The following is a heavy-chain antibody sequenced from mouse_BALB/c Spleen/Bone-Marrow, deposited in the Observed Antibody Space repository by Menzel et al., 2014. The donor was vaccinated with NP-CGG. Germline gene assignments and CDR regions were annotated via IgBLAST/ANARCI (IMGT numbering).Heavy chain of an antibody. J-gene: IGHJ2*01. V-gene: IGHV1-14*01. Sequence: EVQLQQSGPELVKPGASVKMSCKASGYTFTSYLIHWVKQKPGQGLEWIGYITPYNDDTKYNEKFKGKATLTSDKSPSTAYMELSSLTPEDSAVYYCARWGGTPYFDYWGQGTTLTVSS. CDR3: ARWGGTPYFDY. D-gene: IGHD4-1*01. CDR1: GYTFTSYL. CDR2: ITPYNDDT.